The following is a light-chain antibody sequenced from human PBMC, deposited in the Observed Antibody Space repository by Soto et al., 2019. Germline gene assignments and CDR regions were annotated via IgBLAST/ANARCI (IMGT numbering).Light chain of an antibody. CDR2: EFN. Sequence: QSALTQPASVSGSPGQSSNISCTGTISNVGSYNLVSGYQQHPGKAPKLIIYEFNKRPSGVSNRFSGSKSGNTASLTISGHQTEDEADSYCYAYEGGRGFGGGTKRTGL. J-gene: IGLJ3*02. CDR3: YAYEGGRG. V-gene: IGLV2-23*02. CDR1: ISNVGSYNL.